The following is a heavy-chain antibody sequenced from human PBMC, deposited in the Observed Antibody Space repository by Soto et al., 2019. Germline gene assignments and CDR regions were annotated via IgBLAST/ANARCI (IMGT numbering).Heavy chain of an antibody. V-gene: IGHV4-4*07. CDR1: GGSISSYY. CDR2: IYTSGST. J-gene: IGHJ6*02. CDR3: ARELIPKTYYDFWSGYYTHYGMDV. Sequence: PSETLSLTCTVSGGSISSYYWSWIRQPAGKGLEWIGRIYTSGSTNYNPSLKSRVTMSVDTSKNQFSLKPSSVTAADTAVYYCARELIPKTYYDFWSGYYTHYGMDVWGQGTTVTVSS. D-gene: IGHD3-3*01.